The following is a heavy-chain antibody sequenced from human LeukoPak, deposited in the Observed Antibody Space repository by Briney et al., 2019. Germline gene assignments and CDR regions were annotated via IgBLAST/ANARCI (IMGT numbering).Heavy chain of an antibody. CDR3: ARGYHGGDF. J-gene: IGHJ4*02. V-gene: IGHV4-59*01. Sequence: PSETLCLTWTVSGGFISRYYWSWFRQPPGKGLEWIGYIIYSGTTNYNPSLKSRLTFSVDTSKNQFSLKLCSMTAADTAVYYCARGYHGGDFWGQGTLVTVSS. CDR1: GGFISRYY. D-gene: IGHD2-15*01. CDR2: IIYSGTT.